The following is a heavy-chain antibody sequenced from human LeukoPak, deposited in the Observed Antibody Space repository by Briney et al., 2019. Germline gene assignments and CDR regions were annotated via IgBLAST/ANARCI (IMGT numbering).Heavy chain of an antibody. J-gene: IGHJ4*02. CDR1: GGTFSSYA. CDR3: ASFADGYYFDY. V-gene: IGHV1-69*06. Sequence: SVKVSCTASGGTFSSYAISWVRQAPGQGLEWMGGIIPIFGTANYAQKFQGRVTITADKSTSTAYMELSSLRSEDTAVYYCASFADGYYFDYWGQGTLVTVSS. CDR2: IIPIFGTA.